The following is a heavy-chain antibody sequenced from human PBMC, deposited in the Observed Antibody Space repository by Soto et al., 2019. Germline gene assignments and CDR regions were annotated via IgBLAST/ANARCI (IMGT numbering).Heavy chain of an antibody. J-gene: IGHJ4*02. CDR3: ARGKYGDY. Sequence: QVHLVQSGAEVKKPGASVKVSWKGSGYAFTTYGITWVRQAPGQGLEWMGWISAHNGNTNYAQKLQGRVTVTTDTSTSTAYMELRSLRSDDTAVYYCARGKYGDYWGQGALVTVSS. D-gene: IGHD2-2*01. V-gene: IGHV1-18*01. CDR2: ISAHNGNT. CDR1: GYAFTTYG.